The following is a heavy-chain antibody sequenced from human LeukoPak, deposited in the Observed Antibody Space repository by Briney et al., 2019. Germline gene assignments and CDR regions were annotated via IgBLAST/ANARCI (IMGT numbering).Heavy chain of an antibody. CDR3: ARGDPEHHYVWFDP. CDR1: GYSISSGYY. J-gene: IGHJ5*02. V-gene: IGHV4-38-2*01. CDR2: IYHSGST. Sequence: MASETLSLTCAVSGYSISSGYYWGWIRQPPGKGLEWIGSIYHSGSTYYNPSLKSRVTISVDTSKNQFSLKLSSVTAADTAVYCCARGDPEHHYVWFDPWGQRTLLTVSS. D-gene: IGHD3-16*01.